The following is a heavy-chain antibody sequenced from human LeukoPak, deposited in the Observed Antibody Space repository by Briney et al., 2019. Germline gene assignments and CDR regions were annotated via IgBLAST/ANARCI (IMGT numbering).Heavy chain of an antibody. CDR3: ARALYDSSGYYGNDAFDI. Sequence: GGSLRLSCAASGFTFSSYSMNWVRQAPGKGLEWVSSTSSSSSYIYYADSVKGRFTISRDNAKNSLYLQMNSLRAEDTAVYYCARALYDSSGYYGNDAFDIWGQGTMVTVSS. V-gene: IGHV3-21*01. D-gene: IGHD3-22*01. J-gene: IGHJ3*02. CDR1: GFTFSSYS. CDR2: TSSSSSYI.